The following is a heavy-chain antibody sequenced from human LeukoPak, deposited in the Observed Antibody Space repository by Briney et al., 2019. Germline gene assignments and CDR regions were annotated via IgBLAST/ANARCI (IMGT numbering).Heavy chain of an antibody. CDR2: TSGSGGST. V-gene: IGHV3-23*01. Sequence: PGRSLRLSCAASGFTFDDYAMHWVRQAPGKGLEWVSATSGSGGSTYYADSVKGRFTISRDNSKNTLYLQMNSLRAEDTAVYYCAKCKVTMVRGVIPFFDYWGQGTLVTVSS. D-gene: IGHD3-10*01. CDR1: GFTFDDYA. CDR3: AKCKVTMVRGVIPFFDY. J-gene: IGHJ4*02.